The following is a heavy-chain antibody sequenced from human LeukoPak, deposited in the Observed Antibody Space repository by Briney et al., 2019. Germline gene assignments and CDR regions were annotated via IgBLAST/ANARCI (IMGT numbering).Heavy chain of an antibody. J-gene: IGHJ4*02. D-gene: IGHD5-12*01. CDR3: ARDSGYSGYSDY. CDR1: GFTFSDYY. CDR2: ISSSSSYT. V-gene: IGHV3-11*05. Sequence: GGSLRLSCAASGFTFSDYYMSWIRQAPGKGLEWVSYISSSSSYTDYADSVKGRFTISRDNAKNSLNLQMNSLRAEDTAVHYCARDSGYSGYSDYWGQGTLVTVSS.